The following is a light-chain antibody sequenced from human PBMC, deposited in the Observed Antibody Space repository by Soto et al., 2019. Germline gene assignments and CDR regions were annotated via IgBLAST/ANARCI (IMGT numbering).Light chain of an antibody. J-gene: IGLJ2*01. Sequence: QLVLTQPPSVSGTPGQRFSISCTGTSSNIGADYDVHWYQQLPGTAPRLLIFGNNNRPSGVPDRFSGSRSGTSASLAITGLQAEDEAIYYCQSYDSSLSTSIFGAGTKLTVL. CDR3: QSYDSSLSTSI. CDR2: GNN. CDR1: SSNIGADYD. V-gene: IGLV1-40*01.